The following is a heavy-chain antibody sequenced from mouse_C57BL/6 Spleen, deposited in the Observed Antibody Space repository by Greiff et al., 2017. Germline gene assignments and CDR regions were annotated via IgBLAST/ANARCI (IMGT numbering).Heavy chain of an antibody. CDR2: IYPGDGDT. V-gene: IGHV1-80*01. J-gene: IGHJ4*01. CDR1: GYAFSSYW. CDR3: ARENYYAMDY. Sequence: QVQLKLSGAELVKPGASVKISCKSSGYAFSSYWMNWVKQRPGKGLEWIGQIYPGDGDTNYNGKFKGNATLTADNSSSTAYMQLSSLTSEDAAVYFCARENYYAMDYWGQGTSVTVSS.